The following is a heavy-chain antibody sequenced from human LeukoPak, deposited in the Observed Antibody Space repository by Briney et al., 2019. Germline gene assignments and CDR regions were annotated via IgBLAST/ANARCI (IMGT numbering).Heavy chain of an antibody. V-gene: IGHV3-48*01. Sequence: GGSPRLSCAASGFTFSSYSMNWVRQAPGKGLEWVSSISSSSSTIYYADSVKGRFTISRDNAKNSLYLQMNSLRAVDTAVYHCARDGGSAAIDVWGKGTTVTVSS. J-gene: IGHJ6*03. D-gene: IGHD3-16*01. CDR3: ARDGGSAAIDV. CDR2: ISSSSSTI. CDR1: GFTFSSYS.